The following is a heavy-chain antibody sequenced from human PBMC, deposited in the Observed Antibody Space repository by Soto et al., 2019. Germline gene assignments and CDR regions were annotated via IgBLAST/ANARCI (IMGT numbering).Heavy chain of an antibody. J-gene: IGHJ4*02. CDR3: ARLGSGPTFDY. CDR1: GASISRTGFH. Sequence: QLHLQESGPGLVKPSETLSLPCAVSGASISRTGFHCGWIRQPPGQVLEWIGSSYEGATTFYNLSLKSQVTISSHTSKNPFPLNLRAVTAADTAVYYWARLGSGPTFDYWGQGTLVTVSS. CDR2: SYEGATT. V-gene: IGHV4-39*01. D-gene: IGHD3-10*01.